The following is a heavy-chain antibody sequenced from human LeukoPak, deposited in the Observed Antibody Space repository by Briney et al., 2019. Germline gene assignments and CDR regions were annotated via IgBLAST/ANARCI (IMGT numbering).Heavy chain of an antibody. Sequence: PGGSLRLSCAASGFTFSSYAMSWVRQAPGKGLEWVSAISSSSSYIYYADSVKGRFTISRDNAKNSLYLQMNSLRAEDTAVYYCARENIVLMVYAIDDWGQGTLVTVSS. CDR2: ISSSSSYI. J-gene: IGHJ4*02. CDR3: ARENIVLMVYAIDD. V-gene: IGHV3-21*01. CDR1: GFTFSSYA. D-gene: IGHD2-8*01.